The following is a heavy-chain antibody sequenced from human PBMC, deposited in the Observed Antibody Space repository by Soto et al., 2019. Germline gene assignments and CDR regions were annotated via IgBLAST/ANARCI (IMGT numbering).Heavy chain of an antibody. CDR2: LAYDGSQK. CDR3: AIVRVSDSPLDH. Sequence: QVHLVESGGGVVQPGTSLTLTCTASGFTFRSSGIHWVRQAPGKGLEWLAFLAYDGSQKFYADSVKGRFSISRDNTKNTLYLHMSSLTAEDTAIYYCAIVRVSDSPLDHWGPGTLVTVSS. D-gene: IGHD2-8*01. V-gene: IGHV3-30*03. CDR1: GFTFRSSG. J-gene: IGHJ4*02.